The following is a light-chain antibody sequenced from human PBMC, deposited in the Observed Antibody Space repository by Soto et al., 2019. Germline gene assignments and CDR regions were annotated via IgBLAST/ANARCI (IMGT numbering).Light chain of an antibody. CDR2: KAS. V-gene: IGKV1-5*03. CDR3: RHYHNYSWP. CDR1: QSISSW. J-gene: IGKJ1*01. Sequence: DIQMTQSPSTLSASVGHRITITCRASQSISSWLAWYQQKPRKDPKLLIYKASSIQSGVPSRFSGSRSGTKFTLTISRLMSDDFASDYCRHYHNYSWPFGQGTKEDIK.